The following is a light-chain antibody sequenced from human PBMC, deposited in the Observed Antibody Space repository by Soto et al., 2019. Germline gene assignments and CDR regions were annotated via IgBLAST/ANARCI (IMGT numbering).Light chain of an antibody. Sequence: EIVLTQSPATLSLSPGERATLSCRASQSVSSYLALYQQKPGQPPRLLIYDASNRATGIPARFSGSGSGTYFTLTISSLEPEDFAVYYCQQRSNLPRTFGQGTKVEIK. CDR2: DAS. J-gene: IGKJ1*01. CDR3: QQRSNLPRT. V-gene: IGKV3-11*01. CDR1: QSVSSY.